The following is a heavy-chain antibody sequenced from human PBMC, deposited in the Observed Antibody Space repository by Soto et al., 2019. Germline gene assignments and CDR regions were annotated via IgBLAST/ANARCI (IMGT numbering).Heavy chain of an antibody. CDR2: ISNDGGDK. J-gene: IGHJ3*02. D-gene: IGHD3-22*01. V-gene: IGHV3-30*18. Sequence: QVQLAESGGGVVQPGRSLTITCAASGFTLSTYGMHWVRQAPGKGLEWVAVISNDGGDKYYSDSVMGRFTISRDNSKNTLFLQMNSLRAEDTAVYFCAKEFFDSSGFYPSLDALDIWGQGTVVTVSS. CDR3: AKEFFDSSGFYPSLDALDI. CDR1: GFTLSTYG.